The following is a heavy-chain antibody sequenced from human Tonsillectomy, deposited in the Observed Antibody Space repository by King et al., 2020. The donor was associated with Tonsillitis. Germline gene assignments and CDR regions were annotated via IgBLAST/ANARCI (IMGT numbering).Heavy chain of an antibody. CDR3: ARSVSGSFDY. Sequence: HLQLQESGPGLVKPSETLSLTCTVSGGSISSSDHYWAWIRQPPGKGLEWIGYMYYSGTIFYNPSLKSRITISGGTSENRFSLKLSSVTAADTAVYFCARSVSGSFDYWGQGALVTVSS. CDR2: MYYSGTI. D-gene: IGHD1-26*01. V-gene: IGHV4-39*01. J-gene: IGHJ4*02. CDR1: GGSISSSDHY.